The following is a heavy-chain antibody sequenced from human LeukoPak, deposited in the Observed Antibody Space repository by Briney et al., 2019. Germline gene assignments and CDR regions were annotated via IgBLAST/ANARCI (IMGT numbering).Heavy chain of an antibody. CDR2: TYASGST. CDR3: ARLKPNFLGTFDS. J-gene: IGHJ4*02. CDR1: GVSIIDHD. D-gene: IGHD7-27*01. V-gene: IGHV4-4*09. Sequence: SETLSLTCTVSGVSIIDHDWSWIRQPPGRGQEWIGNTYASGSTYFNPSLRSRVAISVDTSKNQFSLNLTSVTAADTAMLYCARLKPNFLGTFDSWGQGALVTVSS.